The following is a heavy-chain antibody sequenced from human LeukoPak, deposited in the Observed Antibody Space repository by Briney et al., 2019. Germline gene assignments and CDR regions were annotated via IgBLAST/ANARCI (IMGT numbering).Heavy chain of an antibody. CDR1: GGTFSSYA. D-gene: IGHD2-21*02. CDR2: IIPILGIA. Sequence: SVKVSCKASGGTFSSYAISWVRQAPGQGLEWMGRIIPILGIANYAQKFQGRVTITADKSTSTAYMELSSLRSEDTAVYYCARAPAVVTAVIDYWGQGTPVTVSS. J-gene: IGHJ4*02. CDR3: ARAPAVVTAVIDY. V-gene: IGHV1-69*04.